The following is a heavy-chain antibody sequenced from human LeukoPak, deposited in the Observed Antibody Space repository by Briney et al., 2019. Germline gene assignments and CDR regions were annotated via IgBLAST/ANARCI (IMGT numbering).Heavy chain of an antibody. CDR3: ARSISTGLWPFDI. Sequence: HPETLSVTRTVSGGSISNYYWNWIRQPPGKGLEWIGYISSSGSTNYNPSLKSRSAISVDTSKNQFSLKLSSVTAADTAVYYCARSISTGLWPFDIWGQGTMVTVSS. CDR2: ISSSGST. CDR1: GGSISNYY. D-gene: IGHD3-9*01. V-gene: IGHV4-59*08. J-gene: IGHJ3*02.